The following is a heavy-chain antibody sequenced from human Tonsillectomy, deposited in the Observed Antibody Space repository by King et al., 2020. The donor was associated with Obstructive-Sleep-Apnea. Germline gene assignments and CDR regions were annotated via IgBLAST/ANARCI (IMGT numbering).Heavy chain of an antibody. CDR2: IQRDGSTE. D-gene: IGHD6-13*01. J-gene: IGHJ6*02. CDR1: GFTFGGYG. CDR3: AKDYSSWYSYYAMDV. Sequence: QVQLVESGGGVVQPGGSLRLSCAASGFTFGGYGMHWVRQAPGKGLEWVAFIQRDGSTENYADSLKGRFTISRDNSKSTRFLQLSSLRAEDTAVYYCAKDYSSWYSYYAMDVWGQGTTVTVSS. V-gene: IGHV3-30*02.